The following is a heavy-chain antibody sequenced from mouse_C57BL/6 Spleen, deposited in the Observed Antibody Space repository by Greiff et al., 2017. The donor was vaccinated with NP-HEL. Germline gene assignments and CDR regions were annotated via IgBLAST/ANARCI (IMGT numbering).Heavy chain of an antibody. D-gene: IGHD1-1*01. J-gene: IGHJ4*01. Sequence: QVQLQQPGAELVKPGASVKLSCTASGYTFTSYWMHWVKQRPGQGLEWIGMIHPNSGSTNYNEKFKSKATLTVDKSSSTAYMQLSSLTSEDSAVYYCARSYYGSSYDYAMDYWGQGTSVTVSS. CDR2: IHPNSGST. CDR3: ARSYYGSSYDYAMDY. V-gene: IGHV1-64*01. CDR1: GYTFTSYW.